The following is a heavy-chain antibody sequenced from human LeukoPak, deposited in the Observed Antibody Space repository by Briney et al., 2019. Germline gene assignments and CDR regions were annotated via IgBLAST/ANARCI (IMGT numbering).Heavy chain of an antibody. CDR2: IYYSGST. CDR3: ARDTQIFSAIKKFHYYGMDV. CDR1: GGSISSGDYY. V-gene: IGHV4-30-4*08. J-gene: IGHJ6*02. Sequence: SETLSLTCTVSGGSISSGDYYWSWIRQPPGKGLEWIGYIYYSGSTYYNPSLKSRVTISVDTSKNQFSLKLSSVTVADTGVYYCARDTQIFSAIKKFHYYGMDVWGQGTTVTVSS.